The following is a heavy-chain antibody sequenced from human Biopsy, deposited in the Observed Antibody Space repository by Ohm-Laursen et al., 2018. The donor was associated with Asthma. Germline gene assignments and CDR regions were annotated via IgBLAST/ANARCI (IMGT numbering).Heavy chain of an antibody. V-gene: IGHV3-30*03. D-gene: IGHD3-16*02. Sequence: RSLRLSCAASGFTFSSYSMNWVRQAPGKGLEWVAVISYDGSNKYYADSVKGRFTISRDNSKNTLYLQMNSLRAEDTAVYYCARDLHPTNHLGELSEGFDYWGQGTLVTVSS. J-gene: IGHJ4*02. CDR1: GFTFSSYS. CDR3: ARDLHPTNHLGELSEGFDY. CDR2: ISYDGSNK.